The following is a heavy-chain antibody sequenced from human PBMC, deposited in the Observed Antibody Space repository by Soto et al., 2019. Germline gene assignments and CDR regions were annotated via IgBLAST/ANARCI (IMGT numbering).Heavy chain of an antibody. CDR3: ARMGGSGSYILQH. V-gene: IGHV4-39*01. CDR1: GGSISSSSYY. Sequence: SETLSLTCTVSGGSISSSSYYWGWIRQPPGKGLEWIGSIYYSGSTYYNPPLKSRVTISVDTSKNQFSLKLSSVTAADTAVYYCARMGGSGSYILQHWGQGTLVTVSS. D-gene: IGHD3-10*01. J-gene: IGHJ1*01. CDR2: IYYSGST.